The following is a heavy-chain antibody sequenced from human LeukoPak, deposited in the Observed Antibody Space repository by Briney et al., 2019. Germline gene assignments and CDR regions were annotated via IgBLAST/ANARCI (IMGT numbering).Heavy chain of an antibody. CDR1: GFTVSSNY. CDR2: IYSGGST. D-gene: IGHD3-22*01. J-gene: IGHJ4*02. V-gene: IGHV3-66*01. CDR3: TTVERDVIVVVSYFDY. Sequence: GGSLRLSCAASGFTVSSNYMSWVRQAPGKGLEWVSVIYSGGSTYYADSVKGRFTISRDNSKNTLYLQMNSLKTEDTAVYYCTTVERDVIVVVSYFDYWGQGTLVTVSS.